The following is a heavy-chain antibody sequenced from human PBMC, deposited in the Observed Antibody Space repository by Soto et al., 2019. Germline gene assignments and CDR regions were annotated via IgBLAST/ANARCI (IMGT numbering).Heavy chain of an antibody. D-gene: IGHD1-26*01. Sequence: EVQLVESGGGLVQPGGSLRLSCAASGFTFSSYEMNWVRQAPGKGLEWVSAISGSGGSTYYADSVKGRFTISRDNSKNTLYLQMNSLRAEDTAVYYCAKPSSVGATISYYLDYWGQGTLVTVSS. V-gene: IGHV3-23*04. CDR1: GFTFSSYE. J-gene: IGHJ4*02. CDR2: ISGSGGST. CDR3: AKPSSVGATISYYLDY.